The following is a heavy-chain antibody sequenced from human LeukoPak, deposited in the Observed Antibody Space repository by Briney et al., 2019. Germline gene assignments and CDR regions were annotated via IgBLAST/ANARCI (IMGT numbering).Heavy chain of an antibody. V-gene: IGHV5-51*01. CDR1: GXSFTSYW. CDR3: ARHPYDYVWGSTQGDY. J-gene: IGHJ4*02. CDR2: XYPGDSDT. D-gene: IGHD3-16*01. Sequence: SXXXSGXSFTSYWIGGGGRMPGKXRXXXGIXYPGDSDTRYSPSFQGQVTISADKSISTAYLQWSSLKASHTAMYYCARHPYDYVWGSTQGDYWGQGTLVTVSS.